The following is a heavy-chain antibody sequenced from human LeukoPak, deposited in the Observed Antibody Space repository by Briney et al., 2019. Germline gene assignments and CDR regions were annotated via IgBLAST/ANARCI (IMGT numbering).Heavy chain of an antibody. CDR3: ARDLGPLAEPYYYYYYMDV. CDR1: GYSFTVYY. D-gene: IGHD3-16*01. CDR2: INPNTGVT. V-gene: IGHV1-2*02. Sequence: GASVKVSCKASGYSFTVYYVHWVRQAPGQGLEWMGYINPNTGVTDYAQKFQGRLTVTRDTSISTVHMELSSLRSDDTAVYYCARDLGPLAEPYYYYYYMDVWGKGTTVTVSS. J-gene: IGHJ6*03.